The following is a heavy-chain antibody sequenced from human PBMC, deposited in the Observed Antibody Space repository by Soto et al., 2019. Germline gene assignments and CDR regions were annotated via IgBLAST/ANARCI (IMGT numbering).Heavy chain of an antibody. V-gene: IGHV3-21*01. CDR3: AREEYSSSSGAWYFDY. CDR1: GFTFSSYS. J-gene: IGHJ4*02. D-gene: IGHD6-6*01. CDR2: ISSSSSYI. Sequence: GGSLRLSCAASGFTFSSYSMNWVRQAPGKGLEWVSSISSSSSYIYYADSVKGRFTISRDNAKNSLYLQMNSLRAEDTAVYYCAREEYSSSSGAWYFDYWGQGTLVTVSS.